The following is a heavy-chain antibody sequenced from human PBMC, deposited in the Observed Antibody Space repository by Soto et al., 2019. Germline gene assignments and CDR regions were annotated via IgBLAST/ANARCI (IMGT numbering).Heavy chain of an antibody. V-gene: IGHV1-69*02. CDR3: ARSIAAAGIGGLELLEYFDL. CDR1: GYTFTNYY. Sequence: SVKVSCKASGYTFTNYYMHWVRQAPGQGLEWMGRIIPILGIANYAQKFQGRVTITADKSTSTAYMELSSLRSEDTAVYYCARSIAAAGIGGLELLEYFDLWG. CDR2: IIPILGIA. J-gene: IGHJ2*01. D-gene: IGHD6-13*01.